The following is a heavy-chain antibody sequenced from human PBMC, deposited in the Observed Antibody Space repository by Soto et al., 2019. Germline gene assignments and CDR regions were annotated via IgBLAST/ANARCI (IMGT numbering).Heavy chain of an antibody. D-gene: IGHD6-13*01. J-gene: IGHJ6*02. CDR2: IWYDGSNK. Sequence: GGSLRLSCAASGFTFSSYGMHWVRQAPGKGLEWVAVIWYDGSNKYYADSVKGRFTISRDNSKNTLYLQMNSLRAEDTAVYYCERDRKQLTAYYYYGMDVWGQGTTVTVSS. CDR1: GFTFSSYG. V-gene: IGHV3-33*01. CDR3: ERDRKQLTAYYYYGMDV.